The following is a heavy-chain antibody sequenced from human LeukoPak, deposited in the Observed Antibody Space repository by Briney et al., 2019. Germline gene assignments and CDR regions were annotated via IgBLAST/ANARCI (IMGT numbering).Heavy chain of an antibody. CDR1: GYAISSGYY. D-gene: IGHD3-3*01. J-gene: IGHJ5*02. CDR3: ARAKTSTLRLLGRSLSRFDP. CDR2: MHHSGSS. V-gene: IGHV4-38-2*01. Sequence: SETLSLTCAASGYAISSGYYWGWIRQPPGKGLEWIASMHHSGSSFYNPSLKSRVTISVDTSKNYVSLNLSSVTVADTAVYYCARAKTSTLRLLGRSLSRFDPWGQGTLVTVSS.